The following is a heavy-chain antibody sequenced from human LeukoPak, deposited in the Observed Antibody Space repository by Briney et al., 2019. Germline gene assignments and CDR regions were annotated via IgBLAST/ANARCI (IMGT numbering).Heavy chain of an antibody. V-gene: IGHV4-59*01. J-gene: IGHJ3*02. D-gene: IGHD5-24*01. CDR3: ARPRSRWRLDAFDI. CDR2: IYYSGST. CDR1: GVSISSYY. Sequence: SETLSLTCTVSGVSISSYYWSWIRQPPGKGLEWIGYIYYSGSTNYNPSLKSRVTISVDTSKNQFSLKLSSVAAADTAVYYCARPRSRWRLDAFDIWGQGTMVTVSS.